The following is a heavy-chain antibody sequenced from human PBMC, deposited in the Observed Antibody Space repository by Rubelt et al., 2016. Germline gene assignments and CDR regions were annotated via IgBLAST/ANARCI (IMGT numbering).Heavy chain of an antibody. CDR3: GRDDY. Sequence: QLVESGGGLVQPGGSLRLSCAASGFTFSSYSMNWVRQAPGKGLEWVSYITSSSSTIFYADSVKGRFTISRDNSRNTLWLQMSSLRDDDTAVYYCGRDDYWGQGTLVTVSS. CDR2: ITSSSSTI. CDR1: GFTFSSYS. V-gene: IGHV3-48*02. J-gene: IGHJ4*02.